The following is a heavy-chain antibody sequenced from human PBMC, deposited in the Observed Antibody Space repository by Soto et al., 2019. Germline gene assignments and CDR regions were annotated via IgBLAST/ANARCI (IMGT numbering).Heavy chain of an antibody. CDR1: GGSISSGGYY. V-gene: IGHV4-61*08. CDR3: ARDRNYDSSGLPSDY. Sequence: PSETLSLTCTVSGGSISSGGYYWSWIRQPPGKGLEWIGYIYYRGSTDYNPSLKSRVTISVDTPKNQFSLKLSSVTAADTAVYYCARDRNYDSSGLPSDYWGQGTLVTVSS. D-gene: IGHD3-22*01. CDR2: IYYRGST. J-gene: IGHJ4*02.